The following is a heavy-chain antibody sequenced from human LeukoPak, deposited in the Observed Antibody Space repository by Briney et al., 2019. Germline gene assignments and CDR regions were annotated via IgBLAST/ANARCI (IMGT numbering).Heavy chain of an antibody. Sequence: GGSLRLSCAASGFTFSSYGMHWAARAQAKGREGVPFIRYDGSNKYYADSVKGRFTISRDNSKNTLYLQMNSLRAEDTAVYYCAKVAREFMGAFDIWGQGTMVTVSS. CDR2: IRYDGSNK. J-gene: IGHJ3*02. V-gene: IGHV3-30*02. CDR3: AKVAREFMGAFDI. CDR1: GFTFSSYG. D-gene: IGHD3-10*01.